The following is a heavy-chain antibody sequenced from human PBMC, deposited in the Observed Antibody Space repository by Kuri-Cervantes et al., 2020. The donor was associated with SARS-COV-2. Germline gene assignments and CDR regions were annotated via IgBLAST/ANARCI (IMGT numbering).Heavy chain of an antibody. CDR1: GFTFSSYG. V-gene: IGHV3-33*01. CDR3: ARGTYCGGDCYDLHLFDY. D-gene: IGHD2-21*01. J-gene: IGHJ4*02. Sequence: GGSLRLSCAASGFTFSSYGMHWVRQAPGKGLEWVAVIWYDGSNKYYADSVKGRFTISRDNAKNSLYLQMNSLRAEDTAVYYCARGTYCGGDCYDLHLFDYWGQGTLVTVSS. CDR2: IWYDGSNK.